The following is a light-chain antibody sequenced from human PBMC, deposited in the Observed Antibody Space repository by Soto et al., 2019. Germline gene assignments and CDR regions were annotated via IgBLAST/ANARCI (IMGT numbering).Light chain of an antibody. Sequence: DIQMTQSPSSLSASVGDTVTITCRASQGISNSLAWFQQKPGRVPQFLIYAASTLQPGVPPRFSGSGSGTDFTLTISSLQLEDVATYYCQNYNSAPLTFGPGTRVEIK. J-gene: IGKJ3*01. CDR1: QGISNS. CDR3: QNYNSAPLT. V-gene: IGKV1-27*01. CDR2: AAS.